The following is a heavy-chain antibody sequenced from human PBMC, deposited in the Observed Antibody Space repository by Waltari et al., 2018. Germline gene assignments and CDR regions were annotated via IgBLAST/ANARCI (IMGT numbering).Heavy chain of an antibody. D-gene: IGHD6-13*01. Sequence: QVQLQQWGAGLLKPSETLSLTCAVYGGSFSGYYWSWIRQPPGKGLEWIGEINHSGSTNYNPSLKSRVTISVDTSKNQFSLKLSSVTAADTAVYYCAGSSWYRFLFDYWGQGTLVTVSS. CDR2: INHSGST. V-gene: IGHV4-34*01. J-gene: IGHJ4*02. CDR3: AGSSWYRFLFDY. CDR1: GGSFSGYY.